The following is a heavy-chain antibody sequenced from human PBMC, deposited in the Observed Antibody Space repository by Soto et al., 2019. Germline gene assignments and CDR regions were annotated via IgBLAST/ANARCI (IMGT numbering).Heavy chain of an antibody. CDR2: IYYSGST. CDR1: GGSISSGDYY. Sequence: SETLSLSSTVSGGSISSGDYYWSWIRQPPGKGLEWIGYIYYSGSTYYNPSLKSRVTISVDTSKNQFSLKLSSVTAADTAVYYCARGFGRYCSSTSCLHYYGMDVWGQGTTVTVSS. CDR3: ARGFGRYCSSTSCLHYYGMDV. D-gene: IGHD2-2*01. J-gene: IGHJ6*02. V-gene: IGHV4-30-4*01.